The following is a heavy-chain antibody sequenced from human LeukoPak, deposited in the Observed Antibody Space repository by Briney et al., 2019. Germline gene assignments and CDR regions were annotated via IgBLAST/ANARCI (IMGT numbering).Heavy chain of an antibody. CDR1: GITLSNYG. D-gene: IGHD6-19*01. J-gene: IGHJ4*02. CDR3: AKEASTVAGIEYFDY. Sequence: GGSLRLSCAVSGITLSNYGMSWVRQAPGKGLEWVAGISDSGGRTNYADSVKGRFTISRDNPKNTLYLQMNSLRAEDTAVYYCAKEASTVAGIEYFDYWGQGTLVTVSS. CDR2: ISDSGGRT. V-gene: IGHV3-23*01.